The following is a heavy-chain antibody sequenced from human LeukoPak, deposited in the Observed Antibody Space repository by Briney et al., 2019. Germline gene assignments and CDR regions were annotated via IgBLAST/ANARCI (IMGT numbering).Heavy chain of an antibody. CDR2: ISYDGSNK. CDR3: ARGPGSSSYYFDY. V-gene: IGHV3-30-3*01. J-gene: IGHJ4*02. CDR1: GFTFSSYA. Sequence: PGGSLRLSCAASGFTFSSYAMHWVRQAPGKGLEWVAVISYDGSNKYYADSVKGRFTISRDNSKNTLYLQMNSLRAEDTAVYYCARGPGSSSYYFDYWGQGTLVTVSS. D-gene: IGHD6-13*01.